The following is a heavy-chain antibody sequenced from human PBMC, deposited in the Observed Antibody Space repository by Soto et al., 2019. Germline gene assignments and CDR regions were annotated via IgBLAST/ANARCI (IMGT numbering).Heavy chain of an antibody. J-gene: IGHJ4*02. V-gene: IGHV1-18*04. CDR1: GYTFTSYG. CDR3: ARGMANYDFWSGYYWDY. D-gene: IGHD3-3*01. CDR2: ISAYNGNT. Sequence: ASVKVSCKASGYTFTSYGISWVRQAPGQGLEWMGWISAYNGNTNYAQKLQGRVTMTTDTSTSTAYMELRSLRSDDTAVYYCARGMANYDFWSGYYWDYWGQGTLGTVSS.